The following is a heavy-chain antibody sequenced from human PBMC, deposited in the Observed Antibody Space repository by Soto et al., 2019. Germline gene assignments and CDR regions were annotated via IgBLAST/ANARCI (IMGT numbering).Heavy chain of an antibody. CDR3: ARDQGSGYSYGYGYFDY. CDR2: ISAYNGNT. V-gene: IGHV1-18*01. J-gene: IGHJ4*02. Sequence: VSVKVSCKASGYTFTSYGISWVRQAPGQGLEWMGWISAYNGNTNYAQKLQGRVTMTTDTSTSTAYMELRSLRSDDTAVYYCARDQGSGYSYGYGYFDYWGQGTLVTVSS. CDR1: GYTFTSYG. D-gene: IGHD5-18*01.